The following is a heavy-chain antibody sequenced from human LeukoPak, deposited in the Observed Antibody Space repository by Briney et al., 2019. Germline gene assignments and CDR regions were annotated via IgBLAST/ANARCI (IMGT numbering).Heavy chain of an antibody. D-gene: IGHD3-22*01. CDR1: GYTFTSYA. J-gene: IGHJ4*02. Sequence: ASVKVSCKASGYTFTSYAMHWVRQAPGQRLEWMGWINAGNGNTKYSQKFQGRVTITRNTSASTAYMELSSLRSEDTAVYYCARYSGDSSGYCYDYWGQGTLVTVSS. CDR2: INAGNGNT. CDR3: ARYSGDSSGYCYDY. V-gene: IGHV1-3*01.